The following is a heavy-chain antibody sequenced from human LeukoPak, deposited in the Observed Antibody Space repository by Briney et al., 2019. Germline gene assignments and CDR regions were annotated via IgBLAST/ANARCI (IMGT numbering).Heavy chain of an antibody. CDR2: ISSSSSTI. V-gene: IGHV3-48*01. CDR3: ARSTAGYNWFDP. D-gene: IGHD2-8*02. CDR1: GFTFSSYS. J-gene: IGHJ5*02. Sequence: GGSLRLSCGASGFTFSSYSMNWVRQAPGKGLGWISYISSSSSTIYYADSVKGRFTISRDDAKNSLYLQMNGLRAEDTAVYYCARSTAGYNWFDPWGQGTLVTVSS.